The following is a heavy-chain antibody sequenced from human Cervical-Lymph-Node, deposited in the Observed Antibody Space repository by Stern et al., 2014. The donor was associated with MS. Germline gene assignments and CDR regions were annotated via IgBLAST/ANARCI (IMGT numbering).Heavy chain of an antibody. CDR2: IYDTGTT. Sequence: QLQLQESGPGLVKPSETLSLTCTVSGGAVSDYYWTWIRQRPGKGLEWIGYIYDTGTTTYNPSLHSRVTITLDTSQNQVSLRLRSVTAADTAVYYCARDPSTTASDWFFDLWGRGSLVTVSS. J-gene: IGHJ2*01. V-gene: IGHV4-59*02. CDR1: GGAVSDYY. CDR3: ARDPSTTASDWFFDL. D-gene: IGHD2-21*02.